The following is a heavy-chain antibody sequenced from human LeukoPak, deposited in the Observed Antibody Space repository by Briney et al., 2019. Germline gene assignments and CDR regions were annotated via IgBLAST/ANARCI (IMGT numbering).Heavy chain of an antibody. V-gene: IGHV1-69*04. J-gene: IGHJ6*02. CDR3: ARDDPDCSGGSCYYYYGMDV. CDR2: IIPILGIA. CDR1: GGTFSSYA. D-gene: IGHD2-15*01. Sequence: SVEVSCKASGGTFSSYAISWVRQAPGQGLEWMGRIIPILGIANYAQKFQGRVTITADKSTSTAYMELSSLRSEDTAVYYCARDDPDCSGGSCYYYYGMDVWGQGTTVTVSS.